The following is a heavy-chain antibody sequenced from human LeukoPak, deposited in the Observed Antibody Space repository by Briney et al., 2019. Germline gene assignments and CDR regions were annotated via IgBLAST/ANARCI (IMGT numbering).Heavy chain of an antibody. V-gene: IGHV1-2*02. Sequence: GASVKVSCKASEYLFTGYYMHWVRQAPGLGLQWMGSINPNSGATNYAQTFEGRITLTRDTSIHTFYMEMKSLTSDDTAVYYCARGPLSSYYYYMDVWGNGTTVAVSS. CDR3: ARGPLSSYYYYMDV. CDR2: INPNSGAT. D-gene: IGHD3-16*01. J-gene: IGHJ6*03. CDR1: EYLFTGYY.